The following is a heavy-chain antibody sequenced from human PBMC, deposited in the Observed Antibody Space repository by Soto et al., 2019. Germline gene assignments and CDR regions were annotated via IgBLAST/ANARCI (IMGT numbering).Heavy chain of an antibody. CDR1: GGSFSGYY. V-gene: IGHV4-34*01. Sequence: SATLSLTCAVYGGSFSGYYWSWIRQPPGKGLEWIGEINHSGSTNYNPSLKSRVTISVDTSKNQFSLKLSSVTAADTAVYYCARGRARYYDSSGYEVLDYWGQGTLVTVSS. D-gene: IGHD3-22*01. CDR2: INHSGST. CDR3: ARGRARYYDSSGYEVLDY. J-gene: IGHJ4*02.